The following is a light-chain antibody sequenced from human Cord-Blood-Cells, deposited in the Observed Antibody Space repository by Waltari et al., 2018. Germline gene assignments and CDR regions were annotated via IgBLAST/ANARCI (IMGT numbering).Light chain of an antibody. V-gene: IGKV3-15*01. J-gene: IGKJ5*01. CDR3: QQYNNWPIT. CDR1: QSVSSN. CDR2: GAS. Sequence: EIVMTQSPATLSVSPGERATLSCRASQSVSSNLAGYQQKPGQAPRLLIYGASTRATGIPARFIGSGSGTEFTLTISILQSEDFAVYYCQQYNNWPITFGQGTRLEIK.